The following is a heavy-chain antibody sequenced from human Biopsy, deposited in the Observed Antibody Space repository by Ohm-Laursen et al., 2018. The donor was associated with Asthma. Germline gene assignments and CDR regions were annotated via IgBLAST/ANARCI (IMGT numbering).Heavy chain of an antibody. CDR1: GFSLSSTGVG. V-gene: IGHV2-5*01. Sequence: TQTLTLTYTFSGFSLSSTGVGVGWIRQPPGKALEWLALIYWNDDKRYSPSLKSRLTITKDTSKNQVVLTVTNMDPVDTGTYYCVHTLVGLKAFDFWGQGTLVTVSS. CDR2: IYWNDDK. D-gene: IGHD1-26*01. J-gene: IGHJ4*02. CDR3: VHTLVGLKAFDF.